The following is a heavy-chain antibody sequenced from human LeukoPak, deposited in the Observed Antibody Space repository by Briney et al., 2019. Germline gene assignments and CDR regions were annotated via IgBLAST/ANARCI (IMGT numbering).Heavy chain of an antibody. CDR3: ARDPGAAGTENAFDI. V-gene: IGHV3-30-3*01. J-gene: IGHJ3*02. Sequence: GGSLRLSCAASGFTFSSYAMSWVRQAPGKGLEWVVVISHDGSNKYYADSVKGRFTISRDNSKNTLYLQMNSLRAGDTAVYYCARDPGAAGTENAFDIWGQGTMVTVSS. CDR1: GFTFSSYA. CDR2: ISHDGSNK. D-gene: IGHD6-13*01.